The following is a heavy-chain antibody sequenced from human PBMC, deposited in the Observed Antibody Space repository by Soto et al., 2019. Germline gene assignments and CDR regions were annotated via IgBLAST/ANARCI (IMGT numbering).Heavy chain of an antibody. CDR1: GFSLSTSGVG. J-gene: IGHJ4*02. V-gene: IGHV2-5*02. D-gene: IGHD2-15*01. CDR2: IYWDDDK. Sequence: QITLKESGPTLVKPTQTLTLTCTFSGFSLSTSGVGVGWIRQPPGKALEWLALIYWDDDKRYSPSLKSRLTIHKPTXXNQVVLTMTNMDPVDTATYYWAHRLPLGRVAYFDYWGQGTLVTVSS. CDR3: AHRLPLGRVAYFDY.